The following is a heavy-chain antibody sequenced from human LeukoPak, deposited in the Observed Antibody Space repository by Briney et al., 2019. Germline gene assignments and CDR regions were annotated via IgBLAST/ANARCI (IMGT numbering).Heavy chain of an antibody. J-gene: IGHJ5*02. CDR2: ISTYTGVT. D-gene: IGHD4-11*01. V-gene: IGHV1-18*04. Sequence: ASVNVSCKASGFSFTSFGVTWVRQAPGQGLEWMGWISTYTGVTHYAEKFEDRVTMSIDTSTTTAYMELRSLRYDDTAVYYCARDSDYSGNGNGDWFDPWGQGTVVSVSS. CDR3: ARDSDYSGNGNGDWFDP. CDR1: GFSFTSFG.